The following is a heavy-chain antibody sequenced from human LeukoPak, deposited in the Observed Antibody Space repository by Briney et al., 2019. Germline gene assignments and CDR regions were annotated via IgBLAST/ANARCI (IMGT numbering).Heavy chain of an antibody. CDR3: AGLRPYYYYGMDV. Sequence: GGSLRLSCAASGFTFSSYAMSWVRQAPGKGLEWVSAISGSGGSTYYADSVKGRFTISRDNSKNTLYLQMNSLRAEDTAVYCCAGLRPYYYYGMDVWGQGTTVTVSS. V-gene: IGHV3-23*01. J-gene: IGHJ6*02. CDR1: GFTFSSYA. CDR2: ISGSGGST. D-gene: IGHD5-12*01.